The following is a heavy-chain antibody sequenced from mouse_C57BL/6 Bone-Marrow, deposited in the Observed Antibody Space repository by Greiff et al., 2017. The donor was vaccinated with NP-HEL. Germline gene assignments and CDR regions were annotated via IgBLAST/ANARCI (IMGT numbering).Heavy chain of an antibody. Sequence: EVMLVESGGDLVKPGGSLKLSCAASGFTFSSYGMSWVRQTPDKRLEWVATISSGGSYTYYPDSVKGRFTISRDNAKNTLYLQMSSLKSEDTAMYYCARQYYYGSSSAWFAYWGQGTLVTVSA. D-gene: IGHD1-1*01. CDR2: ISSGGSYT. V-gene: IGHV5-6*01. CDR1: GFTFSSYG. J-gene: IGHJ3*01. CDR3: ARQYYYGSSSAWFAY.